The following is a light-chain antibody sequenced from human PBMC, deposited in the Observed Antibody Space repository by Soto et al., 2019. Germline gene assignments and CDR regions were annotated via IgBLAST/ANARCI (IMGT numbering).Light chain of an antibody. CDR2: DAS. CDR3: QQLNGYLELT. J-gene: IGKJ4*01. Sequence: DILLTQSPSFLSASVGDRVTITCRAIQGFSTYLAWYQQKLGKAPKLLIYDASTLQSGVPSRVSDSRSGTEFTLTISSLQPEDFATYYCQQLNGYLELTFGGGTKVDIK. CDR1: QGFSTY. V-gene: IGKV1-9*01.